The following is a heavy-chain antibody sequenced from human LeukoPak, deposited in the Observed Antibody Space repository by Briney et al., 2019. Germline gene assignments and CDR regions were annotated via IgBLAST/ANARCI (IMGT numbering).Heavy chain of an antibody. CDR2: INPTGGST. J-gene: IGHJ4*02. D-gene: IGHD6-6*01. CDR3: ARQGSSSCFDY. V-gene: IGHV1-46*01. Sequence: AASVKVSCKASGYTFISYQMHWVRQAPGQGLEWMGIINPTGGSTSHAQKFQGRVTMTRDTSTSTVYMELSSLRSEDTAVYYCARQGSSSCFDYWGQGTLVTVSS. CDR1: GYTFISYQ.